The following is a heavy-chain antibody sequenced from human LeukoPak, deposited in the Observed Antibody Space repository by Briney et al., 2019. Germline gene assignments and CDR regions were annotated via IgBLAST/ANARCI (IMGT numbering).Heavy chain of an antibody. CDR1: GGTFSSYA. CDR3: ARSIAARTYYFDY. J-gene: IGHJ4*02. Sequence: SVXVSCKASGGTFSSYAISWVRQAPGQGLEWMGRIIPIFGIANYAQKFQGRVTITADKSTSTAYMELSSLRSEDTAVYYCARSIAARTYYFDYWGQGTLVTVSS. D-gene: IGHD6-6*01. V-gene: IGHV1-69*04. CDR2: IIPIFGIA.